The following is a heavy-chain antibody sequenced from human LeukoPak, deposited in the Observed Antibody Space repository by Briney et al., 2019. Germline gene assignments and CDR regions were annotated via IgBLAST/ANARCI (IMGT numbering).Heavy chain of an antibody. CDR2: IYSNGSS. V-gene: IGHV4-4*07. J-gene: IGHJ6*03. D-gene: IGHD3-16*01. CDR1: GGSISYYY. CDR3: ARIIRGRDHYQYMDV. Sequence: SETLSLTCTVSGGSISYYYWSWIRQPAGKGLEWIGRIYSNGSSKDNPSLKSRVTMSVDMSNNKISLKLSSVTAADTAVYYCARIIRGRDHYQYMDVWGTGTTVTVSS.